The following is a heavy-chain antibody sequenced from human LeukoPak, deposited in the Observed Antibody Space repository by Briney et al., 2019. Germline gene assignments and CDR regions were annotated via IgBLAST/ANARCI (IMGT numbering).Heavy chain of an antibody. CDR1: GFTFSSYS. V-gene: IGHV3-21*01. D-gene: IGHD6-6*01. CDR3: ARDAGSSSSRDYYYYMDV. J-gene: IGHJ6*03. Sequence: GGSLRLSCAASGFTFSSYSMNWVRQAPGKGLEWVSSISSSSSYIYYADSVKGRFTISRDNAKNSLYLQMNSLRAEDTAVYYCARDAGSSSSRDYYYYMDVWGKGTTVTVSS. CDR2: ISSSSSYI.